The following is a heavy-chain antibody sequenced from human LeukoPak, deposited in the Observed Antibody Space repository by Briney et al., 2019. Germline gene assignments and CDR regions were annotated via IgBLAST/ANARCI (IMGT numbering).Heavy chain of an antibody. D-gene: IGHD5-18*01. J-gene: IGHJ4*02. CDR2: INTNTGNP. Sequence: GASVKVSRKASGYTFTNYAMNWVRQAPGQGLEWVGWINTNTGNPTYAQGFTGRFVFSLDTSVSTAYLQITSLKPEDTAVYYCASQFHISEYSYGYFDYWGQGTLVTVSS. V-gene: IGHV7-4-1*02. CDR3: ASQFHISEYSYGYFDY. CDR1: GYTFTNYA.